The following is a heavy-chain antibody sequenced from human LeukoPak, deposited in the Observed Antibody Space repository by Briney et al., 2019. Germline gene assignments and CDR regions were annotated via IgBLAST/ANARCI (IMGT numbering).Heavy chain of an antibody. D-gene: IGHD3-16*02. CDR3: ATRGIRVTIVCPGYVNYFYFMDG. J-gene: IGHJ6*03. CDR1: GVTLNELS. CDR2: FDPKDGEA. Sequence: ASVKVSCKLSGVTLNELSMHWVRQAPGKGLEWVGGFDPKDGEAVYAERFRGRVILTDDRASNTAFMDLSSLGADDTAVYYCATRGIRVTIVCPGYVNYFYFMDGWVEGTTATV. V-gene: IGHV1-24*01.